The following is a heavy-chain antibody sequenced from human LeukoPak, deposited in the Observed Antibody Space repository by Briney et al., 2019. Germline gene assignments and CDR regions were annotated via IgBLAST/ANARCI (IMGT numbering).Heavy chain of an antibody. Sequence: GGSLRLSCQASGFTFSNYAMSWVRQAPGKGLEWVSSINPDGGGSFFADSVKGRFTISGDDSRSVVYLQMNSLSAEDTAVYYCARSGVATCHYWGQGILVTVSS. CDR2: INPDGGGS. V-gene: IGHV3-23*01. CDR3: ARSGVATCHY. D-gene: IGHD3-10*01. J-gene: IGHJ4*02. CDR1: GFTFSNYA.